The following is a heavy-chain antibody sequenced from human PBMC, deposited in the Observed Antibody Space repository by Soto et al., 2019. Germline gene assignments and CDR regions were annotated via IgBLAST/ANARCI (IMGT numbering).Heavy chain of an antibody. Sequence: SETLSLTCTVSGASINDPNYYWGWIRQPPGQGLEWIGTISSGGDTYYGPSLKSRVTVSVDTSENHFSLKLTSLTAADTAVYYCARRNNNFLSQYSGAIDYWGQGILVTVSS. J-gene: IGHJ4*02. CDR1: GASINDPNYY. V-gene: IGHV4-39*02. CDR2: ISSGGDT. CDR3: ARRNNNFLSQYSGAIDY. D-gene: IGHD3-3*01.